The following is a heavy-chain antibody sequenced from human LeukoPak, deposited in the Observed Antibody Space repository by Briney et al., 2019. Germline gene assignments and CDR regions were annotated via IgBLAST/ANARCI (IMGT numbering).Heavy chain of an antibody. CDR2: ISYDGSNK. Sequence: GGSLRLSCAASGFTFSSYAMHWVRQAPGKGLEWVAVISYDGSNKYYADSVKGRFTISGDNSKNTLYLQMNSLRAEDTAVYYCAREQQQLVRGSSPGPWGQGTLVTVSS. V-gene: IGHV3-30*01. CDR3: AREQQQLVRGSSPGP. D-gene: IGHD6-13*01. J-gene: IGHJ5*02. CDR1: GFTFSSYA.